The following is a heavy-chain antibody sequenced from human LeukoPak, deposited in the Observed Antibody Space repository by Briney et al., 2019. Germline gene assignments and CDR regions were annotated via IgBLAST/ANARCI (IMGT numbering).Heavy chain of an antibody. D-gene: IGHD6-13*01. J-gene: IGHJ1*01. CDR2: ISSSSSYI. V-gene: IGHV3-21*04. CDR3: AKDPGSSWLEGYFQH. CDR1: GFTFSSYS. Sequence: PGXSLRLSCAASGFTFSSYSMNWVRQAPGKGLEWVSSISSSSSYIYYADSVKGRFTISRDNSKNTLYLQMNSLRAEDTAVYYCAKDPGSSWLEGYFQHWGQGTLVTVSS.